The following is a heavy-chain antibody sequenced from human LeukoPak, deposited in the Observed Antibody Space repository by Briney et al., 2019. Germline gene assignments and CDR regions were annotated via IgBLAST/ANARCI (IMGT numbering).Heavy chain of an antibody. CDR2: TYYRSKWYN. CDR3: ARLGLGGAFDI. CDR1: GDSVSSNSAV. D-gene: IGHD2-15*01. Sequence: SQTLSLTCAISGDSVSSNSAVWDWIRQSPSRGLEWLGRTYYRSKWYNDYAVSVKSRITIKPDTSKNQFSLQLNSATPEDTAVYYCARLGLGGAFDIWGQGTMVTVSS. J-gene: IGHJ3*02. V-gene: IGHV6-1*01.